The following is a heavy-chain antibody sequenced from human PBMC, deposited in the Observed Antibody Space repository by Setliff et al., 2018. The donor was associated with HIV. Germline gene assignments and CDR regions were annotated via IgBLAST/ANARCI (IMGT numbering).Heavy chain of an antibody. CDR2: MSPISDHR. V-gene: IGHV1-8*02. D-gene: IGHD3-10*01. CDR3: ASGKGVRGVIITGGLDV. Sequence: ASVKVSCKASRYTFSNYDVNWVRQATGQGLEWMAWMSPISDHRGYAQKFQGRLTMTRDTSISTAYMELSSLTSADTAVYYCASGKGVRGVIITGGLDVWGKGTTVTVSS. CDR1: RYTFSNYD. J-gene: IGHJ6*04.